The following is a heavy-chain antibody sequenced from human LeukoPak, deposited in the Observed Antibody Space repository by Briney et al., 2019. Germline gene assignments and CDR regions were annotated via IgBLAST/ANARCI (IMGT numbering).Heavy chain of an antibody. CDR3: AKAPVTTCSGAYCYPIDY. D-gene: IGHD2-15*01. V-gene: IGHV3-23*01. CDR1: GFTLNSYA. J-gene: IGHJ4*02. Sequence: PGGSLRLSCAASGFTLNSYAMSWLRQGPGKGLEWVSAISVSGNTYHADSVKGRFTISRDSSKNTLYLKMNSLSAGDAAVYYCAKAPVTTCSGAYCYPIDYWSQGTLVTVSS. CDR2: ISVSGNT.